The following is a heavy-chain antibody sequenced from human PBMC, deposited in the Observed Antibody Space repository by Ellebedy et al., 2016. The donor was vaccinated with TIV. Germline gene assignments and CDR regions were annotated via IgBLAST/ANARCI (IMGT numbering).Heavy chain of an antibody. D-gene: IGHD3-10*01. CDR1: GCTFTSYG. Sequence: AASVKVSCKASGCTFTSYGISWVRQAPGQGLEWMGWISAYNGNTNFAQTLLGRVTMTTDTSTSTAYMELRSLRSDDTAVYYCARELGYYGSGREYDYWGQGTLVTVSS. CDR2: ISAYNGNT. CDR3: ARELGYYGSGREYDY. J-gene: IGHJ4*02. V-gene: IGHV1-18*01.